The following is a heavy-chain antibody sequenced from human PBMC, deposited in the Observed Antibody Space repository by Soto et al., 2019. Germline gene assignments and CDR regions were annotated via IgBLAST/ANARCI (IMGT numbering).Heavy chain of an antibody. CDR3: AKAEVMGSYPGGYYYYMDV. Sequence: GGSLRLSCAASGFTFSSYAMSWVRQAPGKGLEWVSAISGSGGSTYYADSVKGRFTISRDNSKNTLYLQMNSLRAEDTAVYYCAKAEVMGSYPGGYYYYMDVWGKGTTVTVSS. CDR1: GFTFSSYA. CDR2: ISGSGGST. D-gene: IGHD3-16*02. V-gene: IGHV3-23*01. J-gene: IGHJ6*03.